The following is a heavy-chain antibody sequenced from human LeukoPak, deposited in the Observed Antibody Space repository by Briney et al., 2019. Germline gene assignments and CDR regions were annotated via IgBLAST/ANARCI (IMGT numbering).Heavy chain of an antibody. CDR3: AGLVGRYSSGLYYYYFDY. CDR1: GDSINSLDL. CDR2: MYLSGTT. D-gene: IGHD3-22*01. V-gene: IGHV4-4*02. Sequence: SGTLSLTCTVSGDSINSLDLWSWVRQPPGKGLEWIGEMYLSGTTHSNPSVKSRVTISIDKSKNQFLLSLSSVTAADTAVYYCAGLVGRYSSGLYYYYFDYWGQGTLVTVSS. J-gene: IGHJ4*02.